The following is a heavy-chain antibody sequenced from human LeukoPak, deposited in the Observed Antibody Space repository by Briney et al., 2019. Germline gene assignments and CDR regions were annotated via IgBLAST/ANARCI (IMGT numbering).Heavy chain of an antibody. CDR2: IYYSGST. CDR1: GGSISSGDYY. CDR3: ARDQWNYSSSPGAFDI. Sequence: SETLSLTCTVSGGSISSGDYYWSWIRQPPGKGLEWIGYIYYSGSTYYNPSLKSRVTISVDTSKNQFSLKLSSVTAADTALYYCARDQWNYSSSPGAFDIWGQGTMVTVSS. V-gene: IGHV4-30-4*08. J-gene: IGHJ3*02. D-gene: IGHD6-6*01.